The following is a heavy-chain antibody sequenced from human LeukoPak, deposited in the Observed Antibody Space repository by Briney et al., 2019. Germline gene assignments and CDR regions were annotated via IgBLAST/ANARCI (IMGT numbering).Heavy chain of an antibody. D-gene: IGHD3-3*01. CDR3: QSRFLEWLLDY. CDR1: GVSISSNNYY. V-gene: IGHV4-39*01. Sequence: SETLSLTCTVSGVSISSNNYYWGWIRQPPGKGLEWIGSIYYGGYTYYNPSLKSRVTISVDTSKNQFSLKLSSVTAADTAIYYCQSRFLEWLLDYWGQGTLVTVSS. J-gene: IGHJ4*02. CDR2: IYYGGYT.